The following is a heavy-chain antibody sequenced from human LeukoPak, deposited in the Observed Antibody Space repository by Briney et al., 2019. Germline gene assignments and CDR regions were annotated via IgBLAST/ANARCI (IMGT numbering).Heavy chain of an antibody. V-gene: IGHV1-2*06. D-gene: IGHD3-10*01. J-gene: IGHJ4*02. Sequence: AASVKVSCKASRCSLTDYYMLWVRQAPGQGLEWMGRINPNSCGTNYAQKLQGRVTQTSDPCIGTAYMELSRLRSDAPAVVYCAGDYYGSGSYLYWGQGTLVTVSS. CDR3: AGDYYGSGSYLY. CDR2: INPNSCGT. CDR1: RCSLTDYY.